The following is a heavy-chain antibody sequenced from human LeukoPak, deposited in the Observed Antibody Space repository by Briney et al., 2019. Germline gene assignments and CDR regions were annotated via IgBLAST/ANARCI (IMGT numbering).Heavy chain of an antibody. V-gene: IGHV3-15*01. CDR3: TASYYDSSGYRQ. CDR2: IKTRTDGGTI. D-gene: IGHD3-22*01. J-gene: IGHJ4*02. CDR1: GYTLSHAW. Sequence: PGGSLRLSCAAPGYTLSHAWMSWVRQAPGKGLEWVGRIKTRTDGGTIDYAAPVKGRFAISRDDANSALYLQMNSLKTEDTAVYYCTASYYDSSGYRQWGQGTLVTVSS.